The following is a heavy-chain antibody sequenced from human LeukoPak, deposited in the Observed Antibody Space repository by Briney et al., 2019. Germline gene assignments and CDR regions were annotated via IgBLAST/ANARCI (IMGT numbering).Heavy chain of an antibody. CDR3: ARDGDYYGSGSYYNHPFDY. D-gene: IGHD3-10*01. J-gene: IGHJ4*02. V-gene: IGHV3-7*01. CDR1: GFTFSSYW. Sequence: GGSLRLSCAAFGFTFSSYWMSWVRQAPGKGLEWVANIKQDGSEKYYVDSVKGRFTISRDNAKNSLYLQMNSLRAEDTAVYYCARDGDYYGSGSYYNHPFDYWGQGTLVTVSS. CDR2: IKQDGSEK.